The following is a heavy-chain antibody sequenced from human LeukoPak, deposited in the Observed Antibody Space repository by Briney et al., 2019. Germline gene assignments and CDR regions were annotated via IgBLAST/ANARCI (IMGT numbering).Heavy chain of an antibody. CDR2: ISGSSVNF. CDR1: GFTFSTYS. J-gene: IGHJ3*02. CDR3: ARPISAYFVGAFDI. D-gene: IGHD2-15*01. V-gene: IGHV3-48*04. Sequence: GGSLRLSCEASGFTFSTYSMTWVRQAPGRGLEWLSYISGSSVNFYYGDSIKGRFTVSRDNDKNSLFLQMNSLRAEDTAVYYCARPISAYFVGAFDIWGQGTLVTVSS.